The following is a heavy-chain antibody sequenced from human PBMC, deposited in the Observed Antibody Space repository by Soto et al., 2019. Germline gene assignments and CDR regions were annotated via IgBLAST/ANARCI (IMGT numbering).Heavy chain of an antibody. CDR3: ARVNYDFWSDYYFDY. V-gene: IGHV3-53*04. D-gene: IGHD3-3*01. Sequence: GGSLRLSCAASGFTVSSNYMSWVRQAPGKGLEWVSVIYSGGSTYYADSVKGRFTISRHNSKNTLYLQMNSLRAEDTAVYYCARVNYDFWSDYYFDYWGQGTLVTVSS. CDR1: GFTVSSNY. CDR2: IYSGGST. J-gene: IGHJ4*02.